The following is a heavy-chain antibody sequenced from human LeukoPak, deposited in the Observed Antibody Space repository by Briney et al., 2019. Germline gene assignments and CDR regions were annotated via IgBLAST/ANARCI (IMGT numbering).Heavy chain of an antibody. CDR2: ISSSGSTI. CDR3: ASSRYFDSTFAY. CDR1: GFTFSDYY. V-gene: IGHV3-11*01. D-gene: IGHD3-9*01. Sequence: GGSLRLSCAASGFTFSDYYMSWIRQAPGKGLEWVSYISSSGSTIYYADSVKGRFTISRDNAKNSLYLQMNSLRAEDTAVYYCASSRYFDSTFAYWGQGTLVTVSS. J-gene: IGHJ4*02.